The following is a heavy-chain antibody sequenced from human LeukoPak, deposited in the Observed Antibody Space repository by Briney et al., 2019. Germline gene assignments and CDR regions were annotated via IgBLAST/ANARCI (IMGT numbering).Heavy chain of an antibody. CDR2: MNPNSGNT. CDR3: VRSRGTAMVEIFDY. D-gene: IGHD5-18*01. V-gene: IGHV1-8*01. CDR1: GYTFTSYD. J-gene: IGHJ4*02. Sequence: ASVKVSCKASGYTFTSYDINWVRQATGQGLEWMGWMNPNSGNTGYAQKFQGRVTMTRNTSISTAYMELSSLRSEDTAVYYCVRSRGTAMVEIFDYWGQGTLVTVSS.